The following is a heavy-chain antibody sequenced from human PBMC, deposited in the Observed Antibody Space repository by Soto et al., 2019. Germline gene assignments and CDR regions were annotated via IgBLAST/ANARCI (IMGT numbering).Heavy chain of an antibody. Sequence: PSQTLSLTCAISGDSVFSNSAAWNWFRQSPSRGLEWLGRTYYRSKWYNDYAVSVKSRITINPDTSKNQFSLQLNSVTPEDTAVYYCARDPDSPWAAAGGFDYWGQGTLVTVSS. CDR1: GDSVFSNSAA. CDR2: TYYRSKWYN. V-gene: IGHV6-1*01. D-gene: IGHD6-13*01. CDR3: ARDPDSPWAAAGGFDY. J-gene: IGHJ4*02.